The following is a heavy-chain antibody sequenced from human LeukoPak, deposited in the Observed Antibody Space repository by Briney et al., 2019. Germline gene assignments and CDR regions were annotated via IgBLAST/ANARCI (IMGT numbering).Heavy chain of an antibody. V-gene: IGHV3-73*01. J-gene: IGHJ4*02. CDR1: GFTFSGSA. CDR3: ARSTFGGVIVPSY. Sequence: GGSLGLSCAASGFTFSGSALHWVRQASGKGLGWVGRIRSTANSYATAYAASVKGRFTISRDDSKNTAYLQMNSLKTEDTAVYYCARSTFGGVIVPSYWGQGTLVTVSS. CDR2: IRSTANSYAT. D-gene: IGHD3-16*02.